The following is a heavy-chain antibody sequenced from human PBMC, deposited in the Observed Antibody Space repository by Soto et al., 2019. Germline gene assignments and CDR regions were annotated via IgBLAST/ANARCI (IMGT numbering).Heavy chain of an antibody. CDR3: ARTLRFLEWLPHPYYMDV. D-gene: IGHD3-3*01. V-gene: IGHV1-3*01. CDR1: GYTFTSYA. CDR2: INAGNGNT. Sequence: DSVKVSCKASGYTFTSYARHWVRQAPGQRLEWMGWINAGNGNTKYSQKFQGRVTITRDTSASTAYMELSSLRSEDTAVYYCARTLRFLEWLPHPYYMDVWGKGTTVTVSS. J-gene: IGHJ6*03.